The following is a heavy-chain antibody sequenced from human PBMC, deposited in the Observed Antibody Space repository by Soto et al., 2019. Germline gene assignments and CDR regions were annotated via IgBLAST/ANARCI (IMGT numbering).Heavy chain of an antibody. CDR2: ISGSGGST. CDR1: GFTVSGYA. CDR3: AKRRAVVVTARYYFDY. Sequence: GGSLRLSCAASGFTVSGYAMSWVRQAPGKGLEWVSAISGSGGSTYYADSVKGRFTIPRDNSKNTLYLQMNSLRAEDTAVYYCAKRRAVVVTARYYFDYWGQGTLVTVSS. J-gene: IGHJ4*02. V-gene: IGHV3-23*01. D-gene: IGHD2-21*02.